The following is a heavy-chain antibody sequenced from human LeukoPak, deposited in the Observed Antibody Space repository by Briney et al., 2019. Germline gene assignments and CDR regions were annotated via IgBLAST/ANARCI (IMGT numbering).Heavy chain of an antibody. CDR2: ISYDGSNK. CDR3: ARSSNWNYALLGY. D-gene: IGHD1-7*01. CDR1: GFTFSSYA. V-gene: IGHV3-30*04. Sequence: GRSLRLSCAASGFTFSSYAMHWVRQAPGKGLEWVAVISYDGSNKYYADSVKGRFTISRDNSKNTLYLQMNSLRAEDTAVYYCARSSNWNYALLGYWGQGTLVTVSS. J-gene: IGHJ4*02.